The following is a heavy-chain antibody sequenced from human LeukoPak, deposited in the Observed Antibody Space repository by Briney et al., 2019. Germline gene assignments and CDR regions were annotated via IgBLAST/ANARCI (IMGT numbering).Heavy chain of an antibody. CDR3: ARDRAGGSGSYSDY. J-gene: IGHJ4*02. Sequence: GGSLRLSCAASGFTFSDYYMIWIRQTPGKGLEWVSYISSSGSYTNDADSVKGRVTISRDNAKNSLYLQMNSLRAEDTAVYYCARDRAGGSGSYSDYWGQGTLVTVSS. CDR1: GFTFSDYY. V-gene: IGHV3-11*06. CDR2: ISSSGSYT. D-gene: IGHD1-26*01.